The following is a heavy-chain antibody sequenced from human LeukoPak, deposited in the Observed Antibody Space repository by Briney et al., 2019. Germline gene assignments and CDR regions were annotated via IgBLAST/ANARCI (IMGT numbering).Heavy chain of an antibody. D-gene: IGHD3-10*01. CDR2: IYTSGST. CDR1: GGSIISSY. CDR3: ARHLHSDGSGSYLNWFDP. V-gene: IGHV4-4*09. Sequence: SETLSLTCTVFGGSIISSYWSWIRQPPGKGLEWMGYIYTSGSTNYNPSLKSRVIISADTSKNQFSLKLRSVTAADTAVYYCARHLHSDGSGSYLNWFDPWGPGALVTVSS. J-gene: IGHJ5*02.